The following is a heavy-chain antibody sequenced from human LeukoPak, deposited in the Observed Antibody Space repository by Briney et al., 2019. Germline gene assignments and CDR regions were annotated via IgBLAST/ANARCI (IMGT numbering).Heavy chain of an antibody. CDR3: ASPRGYSNDAFDI. V-gene: IGHV5-51*01. CDR2: IYPGDSDT. J-gene: IGHJ3*02. Sequence: GESLKISCKGSGYSFTTYWIGWVRQMPGKGLEWMGIIYPGDSDTRYSPSFQGQVTISADKSISTAYLQWNSLKSSDTAMYYCASPRGYSNDAFDIWGQGTVVTVSS. CDR1: GYSFTTYW. D-gene: IGHD5-18*01.